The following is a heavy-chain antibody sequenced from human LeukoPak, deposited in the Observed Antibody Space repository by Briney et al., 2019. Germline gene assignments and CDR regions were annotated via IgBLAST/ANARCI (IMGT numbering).Heavy chain of an antibody. Sequence: SETLSLTCAVSGGSFSGYYWSWIRQPPGKGLEWIGEINHSGSTNYNPSLKSRVTISVDTSKNQFSLKLSSVTAADTAVYYCARARIVVVPAAISYYYYGMDVWGQGTTVTVSS. CDR3: ARARIVVVPAAISYYYYGMDV. CDR2: INHSGST. V-gene: IGHV4-34*01. CDR1: GGSFSGYY. J-gene: IGHJ6*02. D-gene: IGHD2-2*02.